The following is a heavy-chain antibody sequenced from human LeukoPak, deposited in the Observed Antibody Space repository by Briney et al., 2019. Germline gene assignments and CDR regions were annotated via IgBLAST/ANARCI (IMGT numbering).Heavy chain of an antibody. Sequence: PGGSLRLSCAASGFTFSSYGMHWVRQAPGKGPEWVAFIRYDGSNKYYADSVKGRFTISRDNSKNTLYLQMNSLRAEDTAVYYCAKDRRFGELFGFDYWGQGTLVTVSS. CDR2: IRYDGSNK. CDR3: AKDRRFGELFGFDY. J-gene: IGHJ4*02. V-gene: IGHV3-30*02. D-gene: IGHD3-10*01. CDR1: GFTFSSYG.